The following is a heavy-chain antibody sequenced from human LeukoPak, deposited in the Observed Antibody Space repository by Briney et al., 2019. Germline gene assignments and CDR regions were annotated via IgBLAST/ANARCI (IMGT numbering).Heavy chain of an antibody. D-gene: IGHD2-15*01. J-gene: IGHJ4*02. V-gene: IGHV3-7*03. Sequence: GGCLRLSCAASAFTFGSYNMNWVSQPAGKGREWVASIKQVGSKKDYVGSVKGRFTISRDNAKTSLYLQMISLRAEDTAVYYCARARVVAKWIDYWGQGTRVTVSS. CDR2: IKQVGSKK. CDR3: ARARVVAKWIDY. CDR1: AFTFGSYN.